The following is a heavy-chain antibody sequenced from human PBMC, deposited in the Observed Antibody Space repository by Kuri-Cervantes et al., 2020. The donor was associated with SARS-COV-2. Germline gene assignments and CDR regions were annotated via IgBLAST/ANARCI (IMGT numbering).Heavy chain of an antibody. J-gene: IGHJ6*02. D-gene: IGHD3-10*01. Sequence: GESLKISCNASGYNYVDYWVGWVRQMPGKGLEWMGIIFPADSDTRYSPSFQGHVTFSADKSFSTAYLQWNSLKASDTAMYYCARSYYYNKNYFYYGMDVWGQGTTVTVSS. CDR2: IFPADSDT. V-gene: IGHV5-51*01. CDR3: ARSYYYNKNYFYYGMDV. CDR1: GYNYVDYW.